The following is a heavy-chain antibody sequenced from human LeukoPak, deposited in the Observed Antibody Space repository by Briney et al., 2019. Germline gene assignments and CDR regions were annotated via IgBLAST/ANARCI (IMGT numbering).Heavy chain of an antibody. CDR2: IRYDGSNK. V-gene: IGHV3-30*02. D-gene: IGHD3-9*01. Sequence: GGSLRLSCAASGFTFSSYGMHWVRQAPGKGLEWVAFIRYDGSNKYYADSVKGRFTISRDNSKNTLYLQMNSLKAEDTAVYYCAKVLGWGYYDILTGPRDFDYWGQGTLVTVSS. CDR3: AKVLGWGYYDILTGPRDFDY. J-gene: IGHJ4*02. CDR1: GFTFSSYG.